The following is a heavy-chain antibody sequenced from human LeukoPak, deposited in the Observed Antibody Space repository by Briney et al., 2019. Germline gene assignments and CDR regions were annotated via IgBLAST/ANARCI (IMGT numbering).Heavy chain of an antibody. CDR1: GGSISSGGYY. V-gene: IGHV4-31*03. J-gene: IGHJ4*02. CDR2: IYYSGST. D-gene: IGHD2-15*01. Sequence: SETLFLTCTVSGGSISSGGYYWSWIRRHPGKGLEWIGYIYYSGSTYYNPSLKSRVTISVDTSKNQFSLKLSSVTAADTAVYYCARIPSYCSGGSCYYFDYWGQGTLVTVSS. CDR3: ARIPSYCSGGSCYYFDY.